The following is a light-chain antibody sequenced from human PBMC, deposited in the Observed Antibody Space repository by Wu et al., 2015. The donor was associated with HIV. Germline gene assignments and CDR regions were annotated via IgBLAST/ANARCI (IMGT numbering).Light chain of an antibody. J-gene: IGKJ4*01. Sequence: DIQMTQSPSSLSASVGDRVTITCRASQSIRNYLNWYQQKPGKAPKLLISTASTLQSGVPSRFSGSGSGTDFTLTISSLQPEDFATYYCQQSYSTFATFGGGPTWRSN. CDR2: TAS. V-gene: IGKV1-39*01. CDR3: QQSYSTFAT. CDR1: QSIRNY.